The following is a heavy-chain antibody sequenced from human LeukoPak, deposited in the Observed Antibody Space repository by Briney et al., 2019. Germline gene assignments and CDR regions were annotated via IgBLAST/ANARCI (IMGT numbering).Heavy chain of an antibody. Sequence: SETLSLTCTVSGGSISSYYWSWIRQPPGKGLEWIGYIYYNGSTNYNPSLKSRVTISVDTSKNQFSLKLSSVTAADTAVYYCARTYYDILTGYRFDYWGQGTLVTVSS. D-gene: IGHD3-9*01. CDR3: ARTYYDILTGYRFDY. CDR1: GGSISSYY. CDR2: IYYNGST. J-gene: IGHJ4*02. V-gene: IGHV4-59*01.